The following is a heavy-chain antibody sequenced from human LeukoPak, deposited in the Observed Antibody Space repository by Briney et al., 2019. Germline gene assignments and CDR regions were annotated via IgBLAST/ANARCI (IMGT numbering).Heavy chain of an antibody. V-gene: IGHV1-24*01. Sequence: ASVKVSCKASGYTLTELSMHWVRQAPGKGLEWMGGFDPEDGETIYAQKFQGRVTMTEDTSTDTAYMELSSLRSEDTAVYYCATLRRELLRSSVCYFDYWGQGTLVTVSS. CDR2: FDPEDGET. D-gene: IGHD1-26*01. J-gene: IGHJ4*02. CDR1: GYTLTELS. CDR3: ATLRRELLRSSVCYFDY.